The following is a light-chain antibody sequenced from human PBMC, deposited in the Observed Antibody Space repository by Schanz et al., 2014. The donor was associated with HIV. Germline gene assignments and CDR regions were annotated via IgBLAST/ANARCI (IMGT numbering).Light chain of an antibody. CDR2: ATS. Sequence: EIVLTQSPGSLSLSPGGRATLSCGASQRLSSSYLAWYQQKRDQPPRLVIYATSTRAAGIPDRFSGTGSGTDFTLTISRLEPEDFAVYYCQQYGSSPLTFGGGTEVDIK. CDR1: QRLSSSY. V-gene: IGKV3-20*01. CDR3: QQYGSSPLT. J-gene: IGKJ4*01.